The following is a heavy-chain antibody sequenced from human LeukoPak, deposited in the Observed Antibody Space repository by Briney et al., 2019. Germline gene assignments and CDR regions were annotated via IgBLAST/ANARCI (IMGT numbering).Heavy chain of an antibody. V-gene: IGHV3-48*01. CDR3: AGGAAHRYGYCSDY. J-gene: IGHJ4*02. CDR2: ISTGSNNI. D-gene: IGHD3-16*01. CDR1: GFIFSDYS. Sequence: GGSLRLSCATTGFIFSDYSMSWVRQAPGKGLDWLSFISTGSNNIYYADSLKGRFTVSRDNSKNSLYLQMNSLRGEDTGGYYCAGGAAHRYGYCSDYWGEGILVIDSS.